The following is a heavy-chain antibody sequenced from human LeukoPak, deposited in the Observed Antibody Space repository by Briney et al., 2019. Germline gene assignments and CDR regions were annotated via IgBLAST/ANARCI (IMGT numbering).Heavy chain of an antibody. CDR1: GFTFSSYG. Sequence: GESLRLSCAASGFTFSSYGMHWVRQAPGKGLEWVAVISYDGSNKYYADSVKGRFTISRDNSKNTLYLQMNSLRAEDTAVYYCAKDSIKSRPDPSRTGRKPPCYYYGMDVWGQGTTVTVSS. CDR2: ISYDGSNK. J-gene: IGHJ6*02. D-gene: IGHD1-14*01. V-gene: IGHV3-30*18. CDR3: AKDSIKSRPDPSRTGRKPPCYYYGMDV.